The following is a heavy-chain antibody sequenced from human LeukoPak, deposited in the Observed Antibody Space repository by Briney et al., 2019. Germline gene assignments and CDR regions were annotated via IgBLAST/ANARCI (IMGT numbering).Heavy chain of an antibody. CDR1: GGTFSSYA. CDR3: ARDSGYYGSGSYSLFDY. CDR2: IIPIFGTA. V-gene: IGHV1-69*05. Sequence: ASVKVSCKASGGTFSSYAISWVRQAPGQGLEWMGRIIPIFGTANYAQKFQGRVTITTDESTSTAYMELSSLRSEDTAVYYCARDSGYYGSGSYSLFDYWGQGTLVTVSS. D-gene: IGHD3-10*01. J-gene: IGHJ4*02.